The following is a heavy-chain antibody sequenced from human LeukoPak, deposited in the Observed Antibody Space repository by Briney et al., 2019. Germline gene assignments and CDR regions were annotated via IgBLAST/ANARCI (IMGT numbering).Heavy chain of an antibody. CDR3: ARESPYDSGGSEDDH. Sequence: PGRSLRLSCVASGFTFRSYAMHWVRQAPGKGLEWVIVISSDGTNKYYADSAKGRFTVSRDSSKNTLYLQMNSLRAEDTAVYYCARESPYDSGGSEDDHWGQGTLVTVSS. D-gene: IGHD1-26*01. CDR1: GFTFRSYA. J-gene: IGHJ5*02. V-gene: IGHV3-30*14. CDR2: ISSDGTNK.